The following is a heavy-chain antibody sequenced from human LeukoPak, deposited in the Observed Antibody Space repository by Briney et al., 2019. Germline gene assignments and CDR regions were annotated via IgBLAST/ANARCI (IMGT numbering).Heavy chain of an antibody. CDR3: ARDEQAFCGGDCYPILGY. D-gene: IGHD2-21*02. J-gene: IGHJ4*02. Sequence: ASVKVSCKASDYTFTTYGINWVRQAPGQGLEWMGWISTSKGNTKYAQKFHGRVTMTTDTSTNPAYLELRSLRYDDTAVYYCARDEQAFCGGDCYPILGYWGQGTPVTVSS. CDR1: DYTFTTYG. V-gene: IGHV1-18*01. CDR2: ISTSKGNT.